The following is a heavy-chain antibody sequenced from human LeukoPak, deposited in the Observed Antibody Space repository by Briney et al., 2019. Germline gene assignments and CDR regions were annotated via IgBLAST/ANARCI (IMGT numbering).Heavy chain of an antibody. J-gene: IGHJ5*02. Sequence: ASVKVSCKASGYSFTNYDINWVRQATGQGLEWMGWINPNSGGTNYAQKFQGRVTMTRDTSISTAYMELSRLRSDDTAVYYCARAGLLWFGELLNLNWFDPWGQGTLVTVSS. V-gene: IGHV1-2*02. CDR2: INPNSGGT. CDR3: ARAGLLWFGELLNLNWFDP. CDR1: GYSFTNYD. D-gene: IGHD3-10*01.